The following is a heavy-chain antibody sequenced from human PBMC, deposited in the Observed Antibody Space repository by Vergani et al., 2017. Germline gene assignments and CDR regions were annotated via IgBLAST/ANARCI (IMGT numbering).Heavy chain of an antibody. CDR2: ICHTEDT. Sequence: QVQLQESGPGLVKPPGTLSLTCAVSGDSISSNNCWTWVRQPPGKGLEWIGEICHTEDTKYSPSLKSRVTVSVDESRNLFSLRLNSVTAADTAVYYCAREFPSPFGAIRSYGMDVWGQGTTVTVSS. CDR3: AREFPSPFGAIRSYGMDV. V-gene: IGHV4-4*03. CDR1: GDSISSNNC. J-gene: IGHJ6*02. D-gene: IGHD3-10*01.